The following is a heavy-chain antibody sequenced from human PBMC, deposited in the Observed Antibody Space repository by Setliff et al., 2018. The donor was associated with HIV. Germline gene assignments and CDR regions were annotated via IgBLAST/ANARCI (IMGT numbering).Heavy chain of an antibody. V-gene: IGHV1-18*01. Sequence: ASVKVSCKASGYTFTHYAISWVRQALGQGLEYLGWISAYNGNTNYAQKVQGRITMTTDASTSTVDMELRSLTSDDTAVYYCARLASGGWPLEVFDIWGQGTMVTVSS. D-gene: IGHD2-15*01. CDR2: ISAYNGNT. CDR1: GYTFTHYA. J-gene: IGHJ3*02. CDR3: ARLASGGWPLEVFDI.